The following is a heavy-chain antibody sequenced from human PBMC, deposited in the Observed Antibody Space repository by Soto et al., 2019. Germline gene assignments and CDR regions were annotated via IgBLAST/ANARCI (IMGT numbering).Heavy chain of an antibody. CDR3: ARSVDDILTGYPLSVWFDP. V-gene: IGHV1-18*04. Sequence: ASVKVSCKASGYTFTSYGISWVRQAPGQGLEWMGWISAYNGNTNYAQKLQGRVTMTTDTSTSTAYMELRSLRSDDTAVYYCARSVDDILTGYPLSVWFDPWGQGTLVTVSS. CDR2: ISAYNGNT. J-gene: IGHJ5*02. CDR1: GYTFTSYG. D-gene: IGHD3-9*01.